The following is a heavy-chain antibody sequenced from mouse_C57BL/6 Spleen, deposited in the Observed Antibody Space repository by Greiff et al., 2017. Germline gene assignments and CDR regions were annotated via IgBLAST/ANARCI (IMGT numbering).Heavy chain of an antibody. V-gene: IGHV1-61*01. J-gene: IGHJ3*01. CDR3: ARAANWDRFAY. CDR2: IYPSDSET. D-gene: IGHD4-1*01. Sequence: VKLQQPGAELVRPGSSVKLSCKASGYTFTSYWMDWVKQRPGQGLEWIGNIYPSDSETHYNQKFKDKATLTVDKSSSTAYMQLSSLTSEDSAVYYCARAANWDRFAYWGQGTLVTVSA. CDR1: GYTFTSYW.